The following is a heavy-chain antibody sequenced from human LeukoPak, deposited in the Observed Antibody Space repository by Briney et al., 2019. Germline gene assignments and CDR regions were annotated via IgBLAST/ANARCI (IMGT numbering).Heavy chain of an antibody. Sequence: PGRSLRLSCAASGFTFSSYGMHWVRQAPGKGLEWVAVIWYDGSNKYYVDSVKGRFTISRDNAKNSLYLQMNSLRAEDTAVYYCARVGDSSGFDAFDIWGQGTMVTVSS. CDR3: ARVGDSSGFDAFDI. V-gene: IGHV3-33*01. J-gene: IGHJ3*02. CDR2: IWYDGSNK. D-gene: IGHD3-22*01. CDR1: GFTFSSYG.